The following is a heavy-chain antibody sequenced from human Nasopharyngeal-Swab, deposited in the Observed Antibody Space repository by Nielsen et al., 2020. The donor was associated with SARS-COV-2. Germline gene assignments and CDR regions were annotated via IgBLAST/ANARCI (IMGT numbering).Heavy chain of an antibody. D-gene: IGHD5-18*01. J-gene: IGHJ4*02. CDR1: GFTFSSYA. CDR3: ARSLTTGYSYGYYDY. V-gene: IGHV3-30-3*01. Sequence: GSLRLSCAASGFTFSSYAMHWVRQAPGKGLEWVAVISYDGSNKYYADSVKGRFTIYRDNSKNTLYLQMNSLRADDTAVYYCARSLTTGYSYGYYDYWGQGTLVTVSS. CDR2: ISYDGSNK.